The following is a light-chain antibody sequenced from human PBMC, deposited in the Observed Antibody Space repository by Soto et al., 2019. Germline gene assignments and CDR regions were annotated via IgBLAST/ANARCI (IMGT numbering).Light chain of an antibody. CDR1: QSISSW. CDR2: DAS. Sequence: QITHSPSSLTTSKKDRVTITCRASQSISSWLAWYQQKPGKAPKLLIYDASSSESGVPSRFSGSGSGTEFTLTISSLQTDDFATYYCQQYNSYSPWTFGQGTLV. CDR3: QQYNSYSPWT. V-gene: IGKV1-5*01. J-gene: IGKJ1*01.